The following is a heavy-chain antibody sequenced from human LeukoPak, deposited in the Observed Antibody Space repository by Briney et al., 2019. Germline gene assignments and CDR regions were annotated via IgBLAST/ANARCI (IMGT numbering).Heavy chain of an antibody. D-gene: IGHD6-19*01. CDR1: GGSISSCNYF. V-gene: IGHV4-61*02. CDR2: IYNSAST. Sequence: SQTLSLLCSVSGGSISSCNYFWPWIRQPAGKGLEWIGRIYNSASTNYNPSLKSRVTISVDTSKNQFSLKLISVTAADTAVYYCARAVAGDDAFDIWGQGTMVTVSS. J-gene: IGHJ3*02. CDR3: ARAVAGDDAFDI.